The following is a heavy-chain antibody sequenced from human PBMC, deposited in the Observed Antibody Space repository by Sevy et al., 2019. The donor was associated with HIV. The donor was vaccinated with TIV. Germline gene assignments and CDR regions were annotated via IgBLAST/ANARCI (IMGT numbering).Heavy chain of an antibody. CDR3: ARDSARVIVPTAGFDS. V-gene: IGHV3-33*01. D-gene: IGHD1-1*01. CDR1: GFTPSTYG. J-gene: IGHJ5*01. Sequence: GGSLRLSCAASGFTPSTYGMHWVRQAPGKGLEWVAAIWYDGRTKQYADSVKGRFTISRDNSKNMLNLEMNSLRAEDTALYFCARDSARVIVPTAGFDSWGQGTVVTVSS. CDR2: IWYDGRTK.